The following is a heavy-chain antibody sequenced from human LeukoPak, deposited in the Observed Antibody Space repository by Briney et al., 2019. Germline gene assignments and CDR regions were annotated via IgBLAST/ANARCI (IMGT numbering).Heavy chain of an antibody. D-gene: IGHD3-10*01. V-gene: IGHV1-2*02. CDR1: GYTFTGYY. CDR2: INPNSGGI. J-gene: IGHJ4*02. Sequence: ASVKVSCKASGYTFTGYYMHWVRQAPGQGLEWMGWINPNSGGINYAQKFQGRVTMTRDTSISTAYMELSRLRSDDTAVYYCAVLWFGELLSPFDYWGQGTLVTVSS. CDR3: AVLWFGELLSPFDY.